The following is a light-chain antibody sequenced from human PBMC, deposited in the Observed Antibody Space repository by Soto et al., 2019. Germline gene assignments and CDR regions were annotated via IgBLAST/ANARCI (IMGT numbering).Light chain of an antibody. CDR2: FDR. J-gene: IGLJ2*01. CDR3: QVWDTDGDHVV. V-gene: IGLV3-21*04. Sequence: SYELTQPPSVSVAPGKTARITCGGNSIGSQIVHWYQQRPGQAPVLVIYFDRDRPSGIPERFSGPKSGNTATLTISRVEAGDEADYHCQVWDTDGDHVVFGGGTKLTVL. CDR1: SIGSQI.